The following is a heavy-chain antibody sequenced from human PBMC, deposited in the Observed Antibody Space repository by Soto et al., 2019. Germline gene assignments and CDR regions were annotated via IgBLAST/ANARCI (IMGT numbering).Heavy chain of an antibody. CDR1: GFTFSTYD. J-gene: IGHJ4*02. CDR2: VSYDAGYK. V-gene: IGHV3-30*18. Sequence: QVQLVESGGGMVQPGRSLRLSCTVSGFTFSTYDMHWVRQAPGEGLEWVAVVSYDAGYKNYADSVKGRFTISRDNSKNTLYLQMNGLRPEDTAVYYCAKVSISKSSAVTFDSWGQGTLVTVSS. D-gene: IGHD2-15*01. CDR3: AKVSISKSSAVTFDS.